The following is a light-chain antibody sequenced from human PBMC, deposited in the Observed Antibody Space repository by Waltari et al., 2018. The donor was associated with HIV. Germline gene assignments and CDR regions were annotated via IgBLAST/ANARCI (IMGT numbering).Light chain of an antibody. Sequence: QSALTQPPSASGPPGQSVTISCTGTSSDVGAYNYASWHKQHPGKAPKLMIYEVTKRPSGVPARFSGSKSGNTASLPVSGLQAEDEADYYCSSYAGGRGGVFGTGTTVTVL. CDR2: EVT. V-gene: IGLV2-8*01. J-gene: IGLJ1*01. CDR3: SSYAGGRGGV. CDR1: SSDVGAYNY.